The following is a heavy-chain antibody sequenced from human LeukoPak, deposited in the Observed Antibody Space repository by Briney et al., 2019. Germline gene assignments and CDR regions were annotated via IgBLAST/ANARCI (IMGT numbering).Heavy chain of an antibody. J-gene: IGHJ3*02. Sequence: SETLSLTCTVSGGSISSSSYYWGWIRQPPGKGLEWIGSIYYSGSTYYNPSLTSRVTISVDTSKNQFSLKLSSVTAAHTAVYYCARHAGSYWASAFDIWGQGTMVTVSS. V-gene: IGHV4-39*01. D-gene: IGHD1-26*01. CDR2: IYYSGST. CDR1: GGSISSSSYY. CDR3: ARHAGSYWASAFDI.